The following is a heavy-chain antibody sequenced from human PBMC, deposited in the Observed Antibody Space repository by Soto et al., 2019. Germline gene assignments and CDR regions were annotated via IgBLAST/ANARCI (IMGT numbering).Heavy chain of an antibody. V-gene: IGHV4-34*01. J-gene: IGHJ5*02. Sequence: QVQLQQGGAGLLKASETLSLTCAVYGGSFSGYYWSWIRQPPGKGLEWIGEINHSGSTNYNPSLKSTVTIPVDTSKIQFSLKLSCVTAADTAVYYCARTIPSSPRRAVKNHNWFDPWGQGTLVTVSS. CDR2: INHSGST. CDR1: GGSFSGYY. D-gene: IGHD6-13*01. CDR3: ARTIPSSPRRAVKNHNWFDP.